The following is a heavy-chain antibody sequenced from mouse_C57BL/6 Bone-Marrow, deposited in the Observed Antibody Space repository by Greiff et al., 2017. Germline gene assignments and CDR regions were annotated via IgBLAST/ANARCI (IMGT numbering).Heavy chain of an antibody. CDR1: GYTFTDYY. D-gene: IGHD2-4*01. CDR2: IFPGGGST. Sequence: VQLQQSGPELVKPGASVKISCKASGYTFTDYYINWVKQRPGQGLEWIGWIFPGGGSTYYNEKFKGKATRTVDKSASTAYMLLSSLTSEDSAVYVCARQDDYDGAWFAYWGQGTLVTVSA. CDR3: ARQDDYDGAWFAY. V-gene: IGHV1-75*01. J-gene: IGHJ3*01.